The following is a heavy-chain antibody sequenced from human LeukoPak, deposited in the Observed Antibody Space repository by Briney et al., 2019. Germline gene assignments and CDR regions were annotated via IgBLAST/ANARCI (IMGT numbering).Heavy chain of an antibody. V-gene: IGHV3-11*01. J-gene: IGHJ4*02. CDR2: ISNSGSTI. Sequence: GGSLRLSCAASGFTLSDYYMSWIRQAPGKGLEWVGYISNSGSTIYYADSVRRRFTISRDNAKNSLYLQMSSLRAEDTAVYYCVREKAASAYWGQGTLVTVSS. CDR1: GFTLSDYY. D-gene: IGHD6-25*01. CDR3: VREKAASAY.